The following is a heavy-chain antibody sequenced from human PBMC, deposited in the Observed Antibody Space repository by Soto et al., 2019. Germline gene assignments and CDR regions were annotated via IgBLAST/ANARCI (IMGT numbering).Heavy chain of an antibody. J-gene: IGHJ4*02. CDR1: GFTFSNAW. Sequence: PGGSLRLSCAASGFTFSNAWMSWVRQAPGKGLEWVGRIKSKTDGGTTDYAAPVKGRFTISRDDSKNTLYLQMNSLKTEDTAVYYCTTGVLGDTAMVTGLWGQGTLVTVSS. V-gene: IGHV3-15*01. CDR3: TTGVLGDTAMVTGL. D-gene: IGHD5-18*01. CDR2: IKSKTDGGTT.